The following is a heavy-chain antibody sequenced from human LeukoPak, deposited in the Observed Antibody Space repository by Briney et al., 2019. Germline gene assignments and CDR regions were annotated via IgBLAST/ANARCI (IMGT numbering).Heavy chain of an antibody. CDR3: AKGLDIVVVPASFDL. D-gene: IGHD2-2*03. J-gene: IGHJ2*01. CDR1: GFTFDDYA. CDR2: ISWNSGSI. V-gene: IGHV3-9*01. Sequence: PGRCLRLSCAASGFTFDDYAMHWVRQAPGKGLEWGSGISWNSGSIGYADSVKGRFTISRDNAKNSLYLQMNSLRAEDTALYYCAKGLDIVVVPASFDLWGRGTLVTVSS.